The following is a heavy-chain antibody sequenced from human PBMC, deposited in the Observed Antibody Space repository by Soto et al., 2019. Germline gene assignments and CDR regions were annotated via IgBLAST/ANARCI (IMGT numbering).Heavy chain of an antibody. CDR2: INHSGST. Sequence: SETLSLTCAVYGGSFSGYYWSWIRQPPGKGLEWIGEINHSGSTNYNPSLKSRVTISVDTSKNQFSLKLSSVTAADTAVYYCATRTPKGYCTNGVCYKGGFDYWGQGTLVTVSS. V-gene: IGHV4-34*01. J-gene: IGHJ4*02. D-gene: IGHD2-8*01. CDR1: GGSFSGYY. CDR3: ATRTPKGYCTNGVCYKGGFDY.